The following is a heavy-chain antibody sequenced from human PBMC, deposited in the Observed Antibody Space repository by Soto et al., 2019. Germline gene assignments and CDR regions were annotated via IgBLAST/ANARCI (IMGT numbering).Heavy chain of an antibody. CDR1: GFTFSNYG. CDR3: ARHSTNGYSDY. Sequence: VQLVESGGGVVQPGTSLRLSCAASGFTFSNYGMHWVRQAPGKGLEWVAVIWYDGSNKYYADPVKGRLTISRDNSKNPRYLQMNSLRVEDMAVYYCARHSTNGYSDYWGQGTLVTVSS. J-gene: IGHJ4*02. D-gene: IGHD1-1*01. CDR2: IWYDGSNK. V-gene: IGHV3-33*01.